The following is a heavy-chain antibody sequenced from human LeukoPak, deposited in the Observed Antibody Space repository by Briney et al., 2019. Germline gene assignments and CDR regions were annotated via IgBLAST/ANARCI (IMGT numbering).Heavy chain of an antibody. CDR1: GYTFTSYD. Sequence: ASVKVSCKASGYTFTSYDINWVRQATGQGLEWMGWINPNSGGTNYAQKFQGWVTMTRDTSISTAYMELSRLRSDDTAVYYCARGGGSYWFFDYWGQGTLVTVSS. J-gene: IGHJ4*02. V-gene: IGHV1-2*04. CDR3: ARGGGSYWFFDY. D-gene: IGHD1-26*01. CDR2: INPNSGGT.